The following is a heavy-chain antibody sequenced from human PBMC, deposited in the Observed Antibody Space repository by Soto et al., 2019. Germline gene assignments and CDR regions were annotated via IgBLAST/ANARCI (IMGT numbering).Heavy chain of an antibody. CDR2: IYYSGST. D-gene: IGHD3-16*02. CDR3: ARPVSDPYYCYGKDV. Sequence: SETLSLTCTVSGGSISSSSYYWGWIRQPPGKGLERIGSIYYSGSTYYNPSLKSRVTISVDTSKNQFSLKLSSVTAADTAVYYCARPVSDPYYCYGKDVWGQGTTVTVSS. CDR1: GGSISSSSYY. V-gene: IGHV4-39*01. J-gene: IGHJ6*02.